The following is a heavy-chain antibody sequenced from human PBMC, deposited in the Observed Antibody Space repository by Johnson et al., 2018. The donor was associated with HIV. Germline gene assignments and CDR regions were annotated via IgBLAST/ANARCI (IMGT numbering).Heavy chain of an antibody. J-gene: IGHJ3*02. CDR1: GFNVSTNN. Sequence: VQLVESGGGLIQPGGSLGLSCAASGFNVSTNNMNWVRQAPGKGLEWVSGIDWNGGSTGYADSVKGRFTISRDNSKNTLYLQMNSLRAEDTAVYYCARDRGGGSYNQNAFDIWGQGTMVTVSS. CDR3: ARDRGGGSYNQNAFDI. CDR2: IDWNGGST. D-gene: IGHD1-26*01. V-gene: IGHV3-66*03.